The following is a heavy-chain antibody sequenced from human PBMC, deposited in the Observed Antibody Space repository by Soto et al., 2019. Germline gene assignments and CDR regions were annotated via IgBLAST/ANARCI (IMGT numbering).Heavy chain of an antibody. J-gene: IGHJ4*02. D-gene: IGHD3-16*01. CDR3: AKDLSWGQSDY. CDR2: IRSDGSAT. Sequence: EVELVESGGGLVQPGGSLILSCAASGFTFSNYWMHWFRQDPGKGLVWVSSIRSDGSATQYEDSVKGRFTVSRDNAKNTLYWQMNSLRDEDTAVYYCAKDLSWGQSDYWGQGTLVIVSS. CDR1: GFTFSNYW. V-gene: IGHV3-74*01.